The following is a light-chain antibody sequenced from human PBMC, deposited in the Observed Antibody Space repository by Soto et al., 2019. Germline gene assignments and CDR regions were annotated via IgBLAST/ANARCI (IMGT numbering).Light chain of an antibody. J-gene: IGLJ1*01. Sequence: QSLLTQPASVSGSPGQSITISCTGTSSDVGSYNLVSWYQQHPGKAPKLMIYEVSKRPSGVSNRFSGSKSGNTASLTISGLQAEDEADYYCCSYAGSSTPYVFGNGTKVTVL. CDR2: EVS. CDR1: SSDVGSYNL. CDR3: CSYAGSSTPYV. V-gene: IGLV2-23*02.